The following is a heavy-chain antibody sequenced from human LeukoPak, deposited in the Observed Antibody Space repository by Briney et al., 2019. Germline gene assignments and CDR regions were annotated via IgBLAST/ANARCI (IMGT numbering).Heavy chain of an antibody. CDR2: IYHSGTT. D-gene: IGHD3-22*01. J-gene: IGHJ1*01. CDR3: ARQWGSSGYHEYFQH. Sequence: SETLSLTCAVSGGSISSGGYSWSWIRQPPGKGLEWIGYIYHSGTTYYNPSLESRVTISVDTSKNQFSLKLTSVTAADTAVYYCARQWGSSGYHEYFQHWGQGTLVTV. V-gene: IGHV4-30-2*03. CDR1: GGSISSGGYS.